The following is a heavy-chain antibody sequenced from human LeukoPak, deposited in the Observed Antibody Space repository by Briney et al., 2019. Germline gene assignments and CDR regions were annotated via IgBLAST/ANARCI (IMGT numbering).Heavy chain of an antibody. J-gene: IGHJ4*02. CDR2: IHYTGST. D-gene: IGHD2/OR15-2a*01. V-gene: IGHV4-59*01. Sequence: SETLSLTCTVSGGSMSDYYWTWIRQSPGKVMEWIAYIHYTGSTNLNPSLKSRVTISVDTSRNQFSLRLNSVTAADTAVYYCARLRGNYFPDYWGQGTLVTVSS. CDR3: ARLRGNYFPDY. CDR1: GGSMSDYY.